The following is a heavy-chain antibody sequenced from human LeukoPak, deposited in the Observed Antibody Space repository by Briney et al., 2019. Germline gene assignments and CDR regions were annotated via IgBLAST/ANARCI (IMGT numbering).Heavy chain of an antibody. CDR1: GYTFTSYA. CDR3: ARDYYDSSGYYWFS. Sequence: GASVKVSCKASGYTFTSYAMNWVRQAPGQGLEWMGWINTNTGNPTYAQGFTGRFVFSLDTSVSTAYLQVSSLKAEDTAVYYCARDYYDSSGYYWFSWGQGTLVTVSS. V-gene: IGHV7-4-1*02. D-gene: IGHD3-22*01. J-gene: IGHJ4*02. CDR2: INTNTGNP.